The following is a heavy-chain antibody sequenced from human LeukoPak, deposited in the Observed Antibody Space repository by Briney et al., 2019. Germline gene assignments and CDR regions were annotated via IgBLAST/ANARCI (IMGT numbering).Heavy chain of an antibody. Sequence: GGSLRLSCAASGFTFSSYAMHWVRQAPGKGLEWVAVISYDGSNKYYADSVKGRFTISRDNSKNTLYLQMNSLRAEDTAVYYCAKPKYSSGWYGDYWGQGTLVTVSS. CDR2: ISYDGSNK. V-gene: IGHV3-30-3*02. CDR3: AKPKYSSGWYGDY. J-gene: IGHJ4*02. D-gene: IGHD6-19*01. CDR1: GFTFSSYA.